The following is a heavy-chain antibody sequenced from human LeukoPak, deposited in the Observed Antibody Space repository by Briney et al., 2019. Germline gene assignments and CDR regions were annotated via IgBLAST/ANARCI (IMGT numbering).Heavy chain of an antibody. Sequence: PGGSLRLSCAASGFTFSAYSMTWVRQAPGKGLVWISYIGISSGNTKYADSVKGRFTISGDKAKNSLYLQMNSLRVEDTAVYYCARDYKYAFDNWGQGTLVTVSS. CDR3: ARDYKYAFDN. D-gene: IGHD5-24*01. CDR1: GFTFSAYS. CDR2: IGISSGNT. V-gene: IGHV3-48*01. J-gene: IGHJ4*02.